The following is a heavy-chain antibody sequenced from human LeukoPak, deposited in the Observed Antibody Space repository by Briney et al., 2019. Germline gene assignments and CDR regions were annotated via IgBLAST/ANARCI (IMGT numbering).Heavy chain of an antibody. V-gene: IGHV4-4*07. CDR2: IYTSGST. CDR3: ARDRRELGLDY. CDR1: GGSISSHY. Sequence: SETLSLTCTVSGGSISSHYWSWIRQPAGKGLEWIGRIYTSGSTNYNPSLKSPVTMSVDTSKNQFSLKLSSVTAADTAVYYCARDRRELGLDYWGQGTLVTVSS. J-gene: IGHJ4*02. D-gene: IGHD1-26*01.